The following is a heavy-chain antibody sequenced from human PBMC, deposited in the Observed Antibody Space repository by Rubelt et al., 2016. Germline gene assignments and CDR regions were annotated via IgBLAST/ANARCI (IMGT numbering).Heavy chain of an antibody. CDR1: SYY. D-gene: IGHD2-21*01. V-gene: IGHV4-59*08. CDR3: ARHVTTMTWAKSAYYYYYGMDV. Sequence: SYYWSWIRQPPGKGLEWIGYIYYSGSTNYNPSLKSRVTISVDTSKNQFSLKLSSVTAADTAVYYCARHVTTMTWAKSAYYYYYGMDVWGQGTTVTVSS. CDR2: IYYSGST. J-gene: IGHJ6*02.